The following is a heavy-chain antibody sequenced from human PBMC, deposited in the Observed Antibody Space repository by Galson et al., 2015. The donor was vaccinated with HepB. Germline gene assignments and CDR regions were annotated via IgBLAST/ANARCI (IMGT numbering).Heavy chain of an antibody. D-gene: IGHD2-2*01. J-gene: IGHJ4*02. Sequence: SLRLSCAASGFTFSNAWMSWVRQAPGKGLEWVGRIKSKTDGGTTDYAAPVKGRFTISRDDSKNTLYLQMNSLKTEDTAVYYCTTGQGHVGVPALYWGQGTLVTVSS. CDR1: GFTFSNAW. CDR3: TTGQGHVGVPALY. V-gene: IGHV3-15*01. CDR2: IKSKTDGGTT.